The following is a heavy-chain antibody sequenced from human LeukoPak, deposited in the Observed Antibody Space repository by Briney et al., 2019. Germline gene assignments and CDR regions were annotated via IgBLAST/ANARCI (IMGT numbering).Heavy chain of an antibody. J-gene: IGHJ4*02. CDR2: MDSSGDVI. CDR3: ARDWQYSGYDYYHFDY. V-gene: IGHV3-11*04. CDR1: GFIFSDYY. D-gene: IGHD5-12*01. Sequence: GGSLRLSCAASGFIFSDYYMTWIRQAPGKGLEWLSYMDSSGDVIYYADSVKGRFTISRDNAKNSLYLQMNSLRAEDTAVYYCARDWQYSGYDYYHFDYWGQGTLLTVSS.